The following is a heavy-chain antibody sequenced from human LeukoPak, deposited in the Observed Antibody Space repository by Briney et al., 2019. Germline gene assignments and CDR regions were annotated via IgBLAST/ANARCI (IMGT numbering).Heavy chain of an antibody. CDR1: GYIFTGYY. J-gene: IGHJ4*02. D-gene: IGHD3-16*01. V-gene: IGHV1-2*02. CDR3: ARVRYRLAETYIDY. Sequence: EASVKVSCKASGYIFTGYYMHWVRQAPGQGLEWMGWINPNSGDTNYAQKFQGRVTMTRDTSISTAYMGLSRLRADATAAYYCARVRYRLAETYIDYWGQGTLVTAAS. CDR2: INPNSGDT.